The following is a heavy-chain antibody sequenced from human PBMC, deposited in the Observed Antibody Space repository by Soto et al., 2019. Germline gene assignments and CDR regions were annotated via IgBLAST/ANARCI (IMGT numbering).Heavy chain of an antibody. CDR1: GFTFSHYS. J-gene: IGHJ2*01. Sequence: EVQLVESGGGLVKPGGSLRLSCATSGFTFSHYSMNWVRQAPGKGLEWVSSISSSGSYIYYADSVKGRFTISRDNAKTSLFLQVNSLRAEDTAVYFCARDRGRAATPTNWYFNLWGRGTLVTVSS. V-gene: IGHV3-21*01. CDR3: ARDRGRAATPTNWYFNL. CDR2: ISSSGSYI. D-gene: IGHD1-26*01.